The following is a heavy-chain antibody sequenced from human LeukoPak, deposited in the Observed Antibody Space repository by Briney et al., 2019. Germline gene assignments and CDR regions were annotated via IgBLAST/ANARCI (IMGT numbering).Heavy chain of an antibody. D-gene: IGHD3-3*01. V-gene: IGHV1-69*13. CDR2: IIPILATT. CDR3: AREDFLEWPSGVYDV. CDR1: GGTFSNYA. Sequence: GASVKVSCKASGGTFSNYAVTWVRQAPGQGLEWMGGIIPILATTNYAQKFQGKVTITADDSTSTAFMEVNSLRSEDTAVYYCAREDFLEWPSGVYDVWGHGTMVTVSS. J-gene: IGHJ3*01.